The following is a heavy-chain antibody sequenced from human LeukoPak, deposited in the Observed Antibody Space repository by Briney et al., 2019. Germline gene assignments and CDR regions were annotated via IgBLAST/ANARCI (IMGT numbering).Heavy chain of an antibody. CDR1: GFTFSSYG. CDR2: ISYDGSNK. D-gene: IGHD4-17*01. V-gene: IGHV3-30*03. Sequence: GGSLRLSCAASGFTFSSYGMHWVRQAPGKGLEWVAVISYDGSNKYYADSVKGRFIISRDNSKNTLYLQMNSLRAEDTAVYYCHTVTTVFDYWGQGTLVTVSS. J-gene: IGHJ4*02. CDR3: HTVTTVFDY.